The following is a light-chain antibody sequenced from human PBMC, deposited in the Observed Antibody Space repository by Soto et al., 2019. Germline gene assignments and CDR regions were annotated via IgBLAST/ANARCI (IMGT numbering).Light chain of an antibody. CDR2: VAS. V-gene: IGKV3-20*01. CDR1: QSVSSY. CDR3: QQYGTSPWT. Sequence: EIVLTQSPGTLSLSPGERATLSCRASQSVSSYLAWYQQKPGQAPRFLIYVASTRATGIPARFSASGSGTDFTLSISSVEPEEFAVYYCQQYGTSPWTVGQGTKVDIK. J-gene: IGKJ1*01.